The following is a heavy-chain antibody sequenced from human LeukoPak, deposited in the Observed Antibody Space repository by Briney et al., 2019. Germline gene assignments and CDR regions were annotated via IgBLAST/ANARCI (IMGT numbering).Heavy chain of an antibody. D-gene: IGHD2-15*01. CDR1: GYTFTGYY. V-gene: IGHV1-2*06. J-gene: IGHJ4*02. Sequence: ASVKVSCKASGYTFTGYYMHWVRQAPGQGLGWMGRINPNSGGTNSAQKFQGRVTMTRDTSISTAYMELSRLRSDDTAVYYCARARNYCSGGSCYYFDYWGQGTLVTVSS. CDR3: ARARNYCSGGSCYYFDY. CDR2: INPNSGGT.